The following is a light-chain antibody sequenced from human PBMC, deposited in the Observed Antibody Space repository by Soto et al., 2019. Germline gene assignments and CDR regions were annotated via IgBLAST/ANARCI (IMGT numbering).Light chain of an antibody. CDR3: QQYGSSPWT. Sequence: EIVLTQSPDTLSLSPGERATLSCRASQSVSSNYLGWYQQKRGQAPRLLIYGASSRATGIPDRFSGSGSGTDFTLTISRLDPEDFAVYYCQQYGSSPWTFGQGTKVEIK. CDR1: QSVSSNY. J-gene: IGKJ1*01. CDR2: GAS. V-gene: IGKV3-20*01.